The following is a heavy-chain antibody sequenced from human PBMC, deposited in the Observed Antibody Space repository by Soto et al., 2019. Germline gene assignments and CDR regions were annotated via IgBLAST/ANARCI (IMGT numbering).Heavy chain of an antibody. CDR3: ARGYSSSWYYYYYGMDV. Sequence: QVQLQQWGAGLLKPSETLSLTCAVYGGSFSGYYWSWIRQPPGKGLEWIGEINHSGSTNYNPSLKRRVTISVDTSKNQFSLKLSSVTAADTAVYYCARGYSSSWYYYYYGMDVWGQGTTVTVSS. J-gene: IGHJ6*02. V-gene: IGHV4-34*01. D-gene: IGHD6-13*01. CDR1: GGSFSGYY. CDR2: INHSGST.